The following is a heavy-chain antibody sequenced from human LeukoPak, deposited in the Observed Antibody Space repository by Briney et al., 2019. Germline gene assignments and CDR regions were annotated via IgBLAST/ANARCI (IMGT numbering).Heavy chain of an antibody. D-gene: IGHD2-21*02. CDR2: INPSGGST. Sequence: GASVTVSCMASGYTFTSYYMHWVRQAPGQGLEWVGQINPSGGSTPYAQKFQGRVTIARDTSTSTVYMELSSLISEDTAVYYCARGGPYCGGDCYYFDFWGQGTLVTVSS. CDR3: ARGGPYCGGDCYYFDF. J-gene: IGHJ4*02. CDR1: GYTFTSYY. V-gene: IGHV1-46*01.